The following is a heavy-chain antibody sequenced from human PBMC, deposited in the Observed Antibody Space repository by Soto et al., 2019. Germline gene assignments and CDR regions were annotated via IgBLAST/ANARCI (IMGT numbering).Heavy chain of an antibody. CDR3: AKAYSSSGTDAFDF. CDR1: GFAFNYHA. J-gene: IGHJ3*01. CDR2: INWKSDNI. V-gene: IGHV3-9*01. D-gene: IGHD6-6*01. Sequence: SLRLSCAASGFAFNYHARHWVRQAPGKGLEWVSGINWKSDNIGYADSVKGRFTISRDNAKNSLDLQMNSLRAEDTALYYCAKAYSSSGTDAFDFWGQGTMVTVSS.